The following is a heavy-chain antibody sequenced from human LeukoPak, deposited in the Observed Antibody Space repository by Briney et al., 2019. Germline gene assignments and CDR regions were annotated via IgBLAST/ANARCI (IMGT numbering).Heavy chain of an antibody. J-gene: IGHJ4*02. CDR2: IYYSGST. Sequence: SETLSLTCTVSGYSISSSSYYWGWIRQPPGKGLEWIGSIYYSGSTYYNPSLKSRVTISVDTSKNQFSLKLSSVTAADTAVYYCARGRSVSYYYDSSGYPNRIDYWGQGTLVTVSS. CDR1: GYSISSSSYY. D-gene: IGHD3-22*01. V-gene: IGHV4-39*07. CDR3: ARGRSVSYYYDSSGYPNRIDY.